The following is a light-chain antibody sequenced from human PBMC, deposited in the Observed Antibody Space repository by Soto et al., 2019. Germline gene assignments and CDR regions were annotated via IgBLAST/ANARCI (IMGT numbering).Light chain of an antibody. CDR3: QQYENYWP. CDR2: DAS. Sequence: DIQITQSPSTLSATAGDRVTITFRASQSISSWLAWYQHKPGKAPKLLIYDASNLDSGVPSRFSGSGSGTEFSLPISNLQPEDCATYDCQQYENYWPFGQGTKVEIK. V-gene: IGKV1-5*01. J-gene: IGKJ1*01. CDR1: QSISSW.